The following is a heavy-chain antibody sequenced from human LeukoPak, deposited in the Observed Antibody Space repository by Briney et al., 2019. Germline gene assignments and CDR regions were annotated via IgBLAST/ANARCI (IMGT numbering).Heavy chain of an antibody. Sequence: GGSLRLSCAASGFTFSTYAMSWVRQAPGKGLEWVSVISGAGGSADYAGSVKGRFTISRDNSKNTLYLQMNSLRAEDMAVYYCAKDSQERAYSTTSYYFDYWGQGALVTVSS. V-gene: IGHV3-23*01. CDR3: AKDSQERAYSTTSYYFDY. CDR2: ISGAGGSA. D-gene: IGHD6-13*01. J-gene: IGHJ4*02. CDR1: GFTFSTYA.